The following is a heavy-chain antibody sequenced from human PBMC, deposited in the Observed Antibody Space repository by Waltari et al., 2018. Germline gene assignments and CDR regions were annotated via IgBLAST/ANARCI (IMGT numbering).Heavy chain of an antibody. CDR2: INHSGST. D-gene: IGHD3-10*01. V-gene: IGHV4-34*01. CDR1: GGSFRGYY. CDR3: ARGPLRYYYGSGSYYILDY. Sequence: QVQLQQWGAGLLKPSETLSLTCAVSGGSFRGYYWRWLRQPPGKGLEWIGEINHSGSTNYNPSLKSRVTISVDTSKNQFSLKLSSVTAADTAVYYCARGPLRYYYGSGSYYILDYWGQGTLVTVSS. J-gene: IGHJ4*02.